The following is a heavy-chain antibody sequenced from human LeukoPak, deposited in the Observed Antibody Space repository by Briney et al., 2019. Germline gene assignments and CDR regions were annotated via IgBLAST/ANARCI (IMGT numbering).Heavy chain of an antibody. Sequence: PGGSLRLSCAASGFTFNTYGMNWVRQAPGKGLEWVAVIWYDGSNKYYADSVKGRFTISRDNSKNTLYLQMSSLRAEDTAVYYCARDFGLRYFDWLEIDYWGQGTLVTVSS. CDR2: IWYDGSNK. J-gene: IGHJ4*02. CDR1: GFTFNTYG. D-gene: IGHD3-9*01. V-gene: IGHV3-33*01. CDR3: ARDFGLRYFDWLEIDY.